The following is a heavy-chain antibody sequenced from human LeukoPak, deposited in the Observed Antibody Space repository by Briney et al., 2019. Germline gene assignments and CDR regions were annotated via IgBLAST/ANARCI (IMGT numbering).Heavy chain of an antibody. CDR2: IYNSENT. CDR1: GASISSGGYS. CDR3: ARVGLMSYSRMGFDY. Sequence: PSETLSLTCAVSGASISSGGYSWSWIRQPPGKGLEWIGYIYNSENTHYNPSLKSRLTISVDTSKNHFSLKLSSVTAADTAVYYCARVGLMSYSRMGFDYWGQGTLVTVSS. V-gene: IGHV4-30-4*07. D-gene: IGHD6-13*01. J-gene: IGHJ4*02.